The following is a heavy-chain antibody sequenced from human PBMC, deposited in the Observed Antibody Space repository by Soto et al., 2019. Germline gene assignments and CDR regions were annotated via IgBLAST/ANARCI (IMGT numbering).Heavy chain of an antibody. J-gene: IGHJ4*02. Sequence: ASVKVSCKASGYTFTSYGISWVRQAPGQGLEWMGWISAYNGNTNYAQKLQGRDTMTTDTSTSTAYMELRSLRSDDTAVYYCARDRLYYYGSGSPEGDYWGQGTLVTVSS. CDR2: ISAYNGNT. CDR3: ARDRLYYYGSGSPEGDY. CDR1: GYTFTSYG. V-gene: IGHV1-18*01. D-gene: IGHD3-10*01.